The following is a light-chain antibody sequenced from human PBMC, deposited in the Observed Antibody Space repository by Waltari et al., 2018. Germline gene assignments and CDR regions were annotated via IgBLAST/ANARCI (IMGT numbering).Light chain of an antibody. CDR2: DVS. CDR3: SSYSSSSTLAVV. V-gene: IGLV2-14*03. Sequence: QSALTQPASVSGSPGQSIPISCTGTSSEVGAYDYVSLYQQHPGKAPKLIIYDVSDRPSGVSDRFSGSKSVNTASLTISGLQAEDEGYYYCSSYSSSSTLAVVFGGGTKLTVL. J-gene: IGLJ3*02. CDR1: SSEVGAYDY.